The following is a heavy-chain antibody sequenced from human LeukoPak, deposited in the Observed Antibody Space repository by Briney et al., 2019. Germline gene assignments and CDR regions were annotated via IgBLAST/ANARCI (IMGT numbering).Heavy chain of an antibody. CDR1: GFTFDVYA. J-gene: IGHJ4*02. Sequence: GGSLRLSCAASGFTFDVYAMHWGRKAAGKGLEWVSGISWNSGSIGYADSVKGRFTISRDNAKNSLYLQMNSLRAEDTAVYYCARGGEYSSSPVDYWGQGTLVTVSS. D-gene: IGHD6-13*01. CDR2: ISWNSGSI. V-gene: IGHV3-9*01. CDR3: ARGGEYSSSPVDY.